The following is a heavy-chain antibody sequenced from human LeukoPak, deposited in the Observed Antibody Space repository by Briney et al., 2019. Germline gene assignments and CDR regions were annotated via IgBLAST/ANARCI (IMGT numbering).Heavy chain of an antibody. Sequence: ASVKVSCKASGYTFTSHYMQWVRLAPGQGLEWMGIINPSGGGTRYAQKFQGRVTMTRDTSTSTVYMELNSLRSEDTAVYYCAREGSGSLPHLDHWGQGTLVTVSS. D-gene: IGHD3-10*01. CDR1: GYTFTSHY. J-gene: IGHJ4*02. V-gene: IGHV1-46*01. CDR2: INPSGGGT. CDR3: AREGSGSLPHLDH.